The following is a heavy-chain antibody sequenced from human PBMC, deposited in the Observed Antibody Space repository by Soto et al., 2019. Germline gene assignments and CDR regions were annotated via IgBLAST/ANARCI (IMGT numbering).Heavy chain of an antibody. D-gene: IGHD3-16*01. CDR2: ISATGGNI. V-gene: IGHV3-23*01. CDR1: GFTFSDYA. Sequence: EVQLLESGGGLARPGGSLRLSCVASGFTFSDYAMTWVRQAPGKGLEWVATISATGGNIEYTDSLKGRFTISRDNSKNTLYLQLTGLTSDDTAVHYCAKVAGGLGYFDLWGPGTLVTVSS. CDR3: AKVAGGLGYFDL. J-gene: IGHJ2*01.